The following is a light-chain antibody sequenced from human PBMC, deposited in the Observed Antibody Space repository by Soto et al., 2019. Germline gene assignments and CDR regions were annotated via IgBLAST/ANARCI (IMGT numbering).Light chain of an antibody. Sequence: QSVLTQPPSASGSPGQSVTISCTGTSSDVGGYNYVSWYQQHPGKAPKLMIYEVSNRPSGVPDRFSGSKSGNTASLTVSGLQAEDEADYYCSSYAGSNNFYGFGTGTKVTVL. CDR1: SSDVGGYNY. J-gene: IGLJ1*01. CDR2: EVS. CDR3: SSYAGSNNFYG. V-gene: IGLV2-8*01.